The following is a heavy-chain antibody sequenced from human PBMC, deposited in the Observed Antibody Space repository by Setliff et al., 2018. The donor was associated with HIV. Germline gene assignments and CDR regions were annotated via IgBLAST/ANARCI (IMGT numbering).Heavy chain of an antibody. CDR3: AKGAGFYGDYTFDY. J-gene: IGHJ4*02. CDR1: GASSSSHY. D-gene: IGHD4-17*01. Sequence: SETLSLTCTVSGASSSSHYWSWIRQPPGKAPEWIGYVYNSGTTKYNPSLKSRVTISVDTSKNQFSLRLNSVTAADTAVYYCAKGAGFYGDYTFDYWGQGNLVTV. V-gene: IGHV4-59*11. CDR2: VYNSGTT.